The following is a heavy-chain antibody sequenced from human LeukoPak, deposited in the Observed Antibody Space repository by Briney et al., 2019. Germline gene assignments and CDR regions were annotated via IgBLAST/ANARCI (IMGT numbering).Heavy chain of an antibody. CDR3: ARDATDDYYYYYGMDV. CDR1: GFTFSDYW. J-gene: IGHJ6*02. V-gene: IGHV3-7*01. Sequence: GGSLRLSCAASGFTFSDYWMGWVRQAPGKGLEWVANINPDGSQKYYVDSVKGRFTISRDNAKNSLYLQMNSLRAEDTAVYYCARDATDDYYYYYGMDVWGQGATVTVSS. D-gene: IGHD1-1*01. CDR2: INPDGSQK.